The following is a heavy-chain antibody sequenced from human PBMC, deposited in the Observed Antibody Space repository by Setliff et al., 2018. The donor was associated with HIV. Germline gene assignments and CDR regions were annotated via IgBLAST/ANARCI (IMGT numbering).Heavy chain of an antibody. J-gene: IGHJ4*02. CDR1: GFTFSNDV. V-gene: IGHV3-23*01. CDR3: TRGDD. CDR2: ISGSGVNS. Sequence: GGSLRLSCAASGFTFSNDVINWVRQAPGKGLEWISGISGSGVNSYYADTVKGRFTISRDNSKNTVYLKMNSLRAEDTGVYYCTRGDDWGQGTLVTVSS.